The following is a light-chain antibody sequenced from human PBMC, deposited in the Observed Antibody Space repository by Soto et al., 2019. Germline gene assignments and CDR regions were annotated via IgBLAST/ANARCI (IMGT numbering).Light chain of an antibody. V-gene: IGLV2-14*01. CDR2: EVT. J-gene: IGLJ1*01. CDR3: SSYTSSSTLV. CDR1: SSDVGGYNY. Sequence: QSALTQPASVSGSPGQPITISCTGTSSDVGGYNYVSWYQQYPGKAPKLMIYEVTDRPSGVSNRFSGSKSGNTASLTISGLQAEDEADYYCSSYTSSSTLVFGTGTKLTVL.